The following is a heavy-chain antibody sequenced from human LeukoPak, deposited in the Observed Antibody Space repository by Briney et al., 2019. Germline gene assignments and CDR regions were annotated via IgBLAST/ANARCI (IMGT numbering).Heavy chain of an antibody. J-gene: IGHJ4*02. Sequence: GRSLRLSCAASGFTFSSYGMHWVRQAPGKGLEWVAVIWYDGSNKYYADSVKGRFTISRDNSKNTLYLQMNSLRAEDTAVYYCARGIDGVGACFDYWGQGTPVTVSS. D-gene: IGHD1-26*01. V-gene: IGHV3-33*01. CDR2: IWYDGSNK. CDR1: GFTFSSYG. CDR3: ARGIDGVGACFDY.